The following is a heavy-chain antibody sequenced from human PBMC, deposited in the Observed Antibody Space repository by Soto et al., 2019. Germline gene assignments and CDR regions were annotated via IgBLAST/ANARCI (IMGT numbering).Heavy chain of an antibody. CDR3: AKTCSSTNCYLDY. V-gene: IGHV3-23*01. D-gene: IGHD2-2*01. CDR2: ISGSGDST. CDR1: GFTFSSYA. J-gene: IGHJ4*02. Sequence: PGGSLRLSCAGSGFTFSSYAMNWVRQAPGKGLEWVSVISGSGDSTYYADSVKGRFTISRDNFKNTLYLQMNSLRAEDTAVYYCAKTCSSTNCYLDYWGQGTLVTVSS.